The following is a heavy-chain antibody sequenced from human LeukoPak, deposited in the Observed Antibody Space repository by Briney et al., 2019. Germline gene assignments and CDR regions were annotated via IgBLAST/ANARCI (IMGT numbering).Heavy chain of an antibody. Sequence: PSETLSVTCTVSGGSISSDYWSWIRQPPGKGLEWIGYIHYSGSTNQNPSLKSRVTISGDTSKNQLSLKLSSVTAADTAVYYCARARDTVTSGFDYWGQGTLVTVSS. J-gene: IGHJ4*02. CDR2: IHYSGST. V-gene: IGHV4-59*01. D-gene: IGHD5-18*01. CDR1: GGSISSDY. CDR3: ARARDTVTSGFDY.